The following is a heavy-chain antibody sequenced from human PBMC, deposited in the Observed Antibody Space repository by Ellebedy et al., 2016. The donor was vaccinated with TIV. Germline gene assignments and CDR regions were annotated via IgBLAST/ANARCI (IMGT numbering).Heavy chain of an antibody. CDR3: ARVSIAARGPDFDY. D-gene: IGHD6-6*01. CDR2: IYYSGST. J-gene: IGHJ4*02. Sequence: SATLSLTXTVSGGSVSSGSYYWSWLRQPPGKGLEWIGYIYYSGSTNYNPSLKSRVTISVDTSKNQFSLKLSSVTAADTAVYYCARVSIAARGPDFDYWGQGTLVTVSS. V-gene: IGHV4-61*01. CDR1: GGSVSSGSYY.